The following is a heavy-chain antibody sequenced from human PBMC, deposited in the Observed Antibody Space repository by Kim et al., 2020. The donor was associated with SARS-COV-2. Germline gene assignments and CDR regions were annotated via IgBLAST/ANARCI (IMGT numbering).Heavy chain of an antibody. CDR2: MNPNSGNT. CDR3: ARIGRDGSFEWYYYGMDV. J-gene: IGHJ6*02. Sequence: ASVKVSCKASGYTFTSYDINWVRQATGQGLEWMGWMNPNSGNTGYAQKFQGRVTMTRNTSISTAYMELSSLRSEDTAVYYCARIGRDGSFEWYYYGMDVWGQGTTVTVSS. V-gene: IGHV1-8*01. CDR1: GYTFTSYD. D-gene: IGHD3-10*01.